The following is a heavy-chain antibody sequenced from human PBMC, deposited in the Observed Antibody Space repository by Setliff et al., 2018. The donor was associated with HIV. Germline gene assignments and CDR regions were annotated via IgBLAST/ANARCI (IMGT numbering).Heavy chain of an antibody. CDR2: ISQTGST. J-gene: IGHJ4*02. V-gene: IGHV4-34*01. D-gene: IGHD6-6*01. CDR1: GESFSGYF. Sequence: SETLSLTCAVYGESFSGYFWTWIRQPPGKALEWIGEISQTGSTKYHPSLKSRVIISIDRSKNQFSLNLTSVTAADTAVYYCARGRHYSSSAPFGIDFWGQGTQVTVSS. CDR3: ARGRHYSSSAPFGIDF.